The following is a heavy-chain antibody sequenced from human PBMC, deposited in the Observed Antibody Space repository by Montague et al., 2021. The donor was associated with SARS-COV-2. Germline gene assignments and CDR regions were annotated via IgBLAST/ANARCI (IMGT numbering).Heavy chain of an antibody. Sequence: SETLSLTCTVSGGSISSSSYYWGWIRQPPGKGLEWIGNNYYSGSNYYNSSLQSRVTISVDTSKNQFSLRLRSVTAADTSVYYCARQSRFCYSAFCYAFDYWGQGTLVTVSS. V-gene: IGHV4-39*01. D-gene: IGHD2/OR15-2a*01. CDR1: GGSISSSSYY. CDR2: NYYSGSN. J-gene: IGHJ4*02. CDR3: ARQSRFCYSAFCYAFDY.